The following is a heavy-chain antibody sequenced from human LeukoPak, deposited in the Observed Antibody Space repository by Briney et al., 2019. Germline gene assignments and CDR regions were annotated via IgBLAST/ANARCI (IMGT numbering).Heavy chain of an antibody. J-gene: IGHJ4*02. CDR3: ARLSVVSRIEVAPYYFDY. CDR2: IYYSGST. D-gene: IGHD6-19*01. V-gene: IGHV4-59*08. CDR1: GGSISSYY. Sequence: PSETLSLTCTVSGGSISSYYWSWIRQPPGKGLEWIGYIYYSGSTNYNPSLESRVTISVDTSKNQFSLRLSSVTAADTAVYYCARLSVVSRIEVAPYYFDYWGQGTLVTVSS.